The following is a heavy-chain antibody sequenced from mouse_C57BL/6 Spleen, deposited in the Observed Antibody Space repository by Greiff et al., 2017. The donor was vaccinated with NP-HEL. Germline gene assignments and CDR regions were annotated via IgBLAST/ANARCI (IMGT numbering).Heavy chain of an antibody. CDR1: GFTFNTYA. CDR3: VRDLPYGYDDAMDY. Sequence: EVQLVESGGGLVQPKGSLKLSCAASGFTFNTYAMHWVRQAPGKGLEWVARIRSKSSNYATYYADSVKDRFTISRDDSQSMLYLQMNNLKTEDTAMYYCVRDLPYGYDDAMDYWGQGTSVTVSS. CDR2: IRSKSSNYAT. D-gene: IGHD2-2*01. J-gene: IGHJ4*01. V-gene: IGHV10-3*01.